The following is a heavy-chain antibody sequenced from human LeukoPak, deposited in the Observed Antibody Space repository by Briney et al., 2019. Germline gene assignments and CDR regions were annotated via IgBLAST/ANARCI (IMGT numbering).Heavy chain of an antibody. CDR1: GGSLGSGDYY. CDR3: ARVGPYCSGGSCYYSWFDP. V-gene: IGHV4-30-4*01. Sequence: SQTLSLTCTVSGGSLGSGDYYWSWIRQPPGKGLEWIGYIYYSGSTYYNPSLKSRVTISVDTSKNQFSLKLSSVTAADTAVYYCARVGPYCSGGSCYYSWFDPWGQGTLVTVSS. J-gene: IGHJ5*02. CDR2: IYYSGST. D-gene: IGHD2-15*01.